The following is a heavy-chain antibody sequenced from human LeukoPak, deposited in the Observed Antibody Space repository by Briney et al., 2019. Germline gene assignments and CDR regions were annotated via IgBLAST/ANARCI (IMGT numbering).Heavy chain of an antibody. J-gene: IGHJ4*02. CDR3: ARDKGRNVIWTLEY. Sequence: GGSLRLSCAASGFTFSSYGMHCVRQAPGKGLEWVAVIWYDGSNKYNADSVKGRFTISRDNSKNTLYLEMNSLRAEDTAVYYCARDKGRNVIWTLEYWGQGTLVTVSS. V-gene: IGHV3-33*01. CDR2: IWYDGSNK. D-gene: IGHD2-15*01. CDR1: GFTFSSYG.